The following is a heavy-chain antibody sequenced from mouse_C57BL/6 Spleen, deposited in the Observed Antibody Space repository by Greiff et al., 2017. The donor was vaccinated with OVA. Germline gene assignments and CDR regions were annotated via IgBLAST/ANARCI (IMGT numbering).Heavy chain of an antibody. CDR2: IYPGDGDT. CDR1: GYAFSSSW. CDR3: AREGVNYGSSLYYFDY. V-gene: IGHV1-82*01. Sequence: QVQLQQSGPELVKPGASVKISCKASGYAFSSSWMNWVKQRPGKGLEWIGRIYPGDGDTNYNGKLKGKATLTADKSSSTAYMQLSSLTSEDSAVYFCAREGVNYGSSLYYFDYWGQGTTLTVSS. D-gene: IGHD1-1*01. J-gene: IGHJ2*01.